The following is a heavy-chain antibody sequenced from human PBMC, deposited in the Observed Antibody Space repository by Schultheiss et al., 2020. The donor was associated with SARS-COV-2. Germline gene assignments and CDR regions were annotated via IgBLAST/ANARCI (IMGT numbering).Heavy chain of an antibody. CDR3: ARDLPPHDY. CDR1: GFTFSNSV. Sequence: GGSLRLSCAASGFTFSNSVMQWVRQAPGKGLEWVADIYYDGSNKYYADSVKGRFTISRDNSKNTLYLQMNSLRPEDTAIYYCARDLPPHDYWGQGTLVTVSS. J-gene: IGHJ4*02. CDR2: IYYDGSNK. V-gene: IGHV3-30*03.